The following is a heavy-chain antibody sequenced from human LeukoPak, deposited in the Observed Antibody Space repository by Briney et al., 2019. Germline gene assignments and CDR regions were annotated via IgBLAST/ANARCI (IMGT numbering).Heavy chain of an antibody. J-gene: IGHJ4*02. CDR2: IYYSGST. CDR3: ARHDSKGLDC. V-gene: IGHV4-39*01. Sequence: SETLSLTCTVSGGSISSSNYHWAWIRQPPGKGLAWIGNIYYSGSTYHNPPLKSRVTISVDTSKNQFSLKLSSVTAADTAMYYCARHDSKGLDCWGQGILVTVSS. D-gene: IGHD4-11*01. CDR1: GGSISSSNYH.